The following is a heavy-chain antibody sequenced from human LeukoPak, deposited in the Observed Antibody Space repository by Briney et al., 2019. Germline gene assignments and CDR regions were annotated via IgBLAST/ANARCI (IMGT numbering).Heavy chain of an antibody. CDR2: ISAYNGNT. Sequence: ASVKVSCKASGYTFTSYGISWVRQAPGQGREWMGWISAYNGNTNYAQKLQGRVTMTTDTFTSTAYMELRSLRSDDTAVYYCARTYYYDSSGYYYYYYYYMDVWGKGTTVTISS. CDR3: ARTYYYDSSGYYYYYYYYMDV. V-gene: IGHV1-18*01. D-gene: IGHD3-22*01. J-gene: IGHJ6*03. CDR1: GYTFTSYG.